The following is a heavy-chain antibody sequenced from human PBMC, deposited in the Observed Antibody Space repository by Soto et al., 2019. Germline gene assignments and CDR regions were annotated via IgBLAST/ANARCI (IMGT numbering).Heavy chain of an antibody. CDR1: GFTFYTYA. Sequence: GGSLRLSCAASGFTFYTYAMSWVRQAPGKGLEWVSSISGSGASTYYADSVKGRFTVSRDNSKNTLFLQMKSLRAEDTAVYYCAKDPDFDFWTDYSNYFDYWGQGTLVTVSS. V-gene: IGHV3-23*01. CDR2: ISGSGAST. CDR3: AKDPDFDFWTDYSNYFDY. D-gene: IGHD3-3*01. J-gene: IGHJ4*02.